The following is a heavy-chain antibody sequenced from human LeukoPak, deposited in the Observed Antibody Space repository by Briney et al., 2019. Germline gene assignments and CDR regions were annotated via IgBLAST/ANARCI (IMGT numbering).Heavy chain of an antibody. D-gene: IGHD3-10*01. CDR3: TTNGLLWFGELLLGAFDI. Sequence: GGPLRLSCAASGFTFSNAWMSWVRQAPGKGLEWVGRIKSKTDGGTTDYAAPVKGRFTISRDDSKNTLYLQMNSLKTEDTAAYYCTTNGLLWFGELLLGAFDIWGQGTMVTVSS. CDR2: IKSKTDGGTT. CDR1: GFTFSNAW. V-gene: IGHV3-15*01. J-gene: IGHJ3*02.